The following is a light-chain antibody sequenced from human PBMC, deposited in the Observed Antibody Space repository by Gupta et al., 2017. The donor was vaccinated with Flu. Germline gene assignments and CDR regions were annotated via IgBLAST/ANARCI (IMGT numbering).Light chain of an antibody. CDR2: PVS. CDR1: QGRLYSDGNTY. CDR3: RQCSPWPWT. J-gene: IGKJ1*01. V-gene: IGKV2-30*01. Sequence: VVMTQSPLSVPVTVGQPASISCRLSQGRLYSDGNTYLHWFQQRPGHSPRRLIHPVSYRDYGVPDRFSGSGSGTDFTLKISRVEAEDVEVYYCRQCSPWPWTIGQGTKVEIK.